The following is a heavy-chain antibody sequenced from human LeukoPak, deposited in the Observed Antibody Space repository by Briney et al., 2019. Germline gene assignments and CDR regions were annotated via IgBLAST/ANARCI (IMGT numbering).Heavy chain of an antibody. Sequence: GGSLRLSCAASGLTFSTYAMRWIRQAPGKGLEWVSAISNNGGYTYYADSVQGRFTISRDNSKSTLCLQMNSLRAEDTAVYYCAKQLGYCSDGSCYFPYWGQGTLVTVSS. J-gene: IGHJ4*02. V-gene: IGHV3-23*01. D-gene: IGHD2-15*01. CDR2: ISNNGGYT. CDR1: GLTFSTYA. CDR3: AKQLGYCSDGSCYFPY.